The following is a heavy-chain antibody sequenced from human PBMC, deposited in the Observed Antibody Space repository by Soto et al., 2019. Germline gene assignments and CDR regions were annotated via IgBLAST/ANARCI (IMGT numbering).Heavy chain of an antibody. CDR1: GFTSSDYG. Sequence: PGGSLRLSCAVSGFTSSDYGVTWVRQPPGKGLYWVSGFSGSRGKTFYADSVRGRFTISREYARNTGYLQMDSLGAPDPAVYYSVRWNGFGDSWGQGTLVTVSS. V-gene: IGHV3-23*01. J-gene: IGHJ4*02. CDR2: FSGSRGKT. D-gene: IGHD1-1*01. CDR3: VRWNGFGDS.